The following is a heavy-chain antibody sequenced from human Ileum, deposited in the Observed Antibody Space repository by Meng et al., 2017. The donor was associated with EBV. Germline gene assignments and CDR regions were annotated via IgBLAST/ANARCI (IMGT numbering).Heavy chain of an antibody. CDR1: GYTFSNYG. V-gene: IGHV1-18*01. Sequence: QVQLVHSGAELKKSGASVKASCKASGYTFSNYGISWVRQAPGQGLEWMGWISGNGNTKYAQKVQGRVTMTTDTSRTTAYMELRSLRSDDTAVYYCARRISFGEVTLDYWGQGTLVTVSS. CDR3: ARRISFGEVTLDY. D-gene: IGHD3-16*01. J-gene: IGHJ4*02. CDR2: ISGNGNT.